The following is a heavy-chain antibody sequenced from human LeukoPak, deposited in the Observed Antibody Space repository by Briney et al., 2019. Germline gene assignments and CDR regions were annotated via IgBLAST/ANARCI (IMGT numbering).Heavy chain of an antibody. CDR3: AASESSSWTALEY. Sequence: RSGGSLRLSCAASGFTFSSYSMNWVRQAPGKGLEWVSSISSSSSYIYYADSVKGRFTISRDNAKNSLYLQMNSLRGEDTAVYYCAASESSSWTALEYWGQGTLVTVSS. V-gene: IGHV3-21*01. J-gene: IGHJ4*02. CDR1: GFTFSSYS. D-gene: IGHD6-13*01. CDR2: ISSSSSYI.